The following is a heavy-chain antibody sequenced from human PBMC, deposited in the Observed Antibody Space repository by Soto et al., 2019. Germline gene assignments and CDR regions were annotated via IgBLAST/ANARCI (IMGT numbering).Heavy chain of an antibody. Sequence: SETLSLTCIVSCASVSRVGFHCAWLRRPPGKGLEWMGDIYTGESPYYRPSLESRMHMSLDATRNHYTLRLTSVTDADTAVYFCARAPVGLDPIGDFDFCGQGKRVTVS. D-gene: IGHD3-3*01. V-gene: IGHV4-30-4*01. CDR1: CASVSRVGFH. CDR3: ARAPVGLDPIGDFDF. CDR2: IYTGESP. J-gene: IGHJ4*02.